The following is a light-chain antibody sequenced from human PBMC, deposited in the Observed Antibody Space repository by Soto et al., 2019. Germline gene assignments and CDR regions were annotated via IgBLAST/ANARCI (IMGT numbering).Light chain of an antibody. CDR2: LEGSGSY. CDR1: SGHDRYI. CDR3: ETWDFNTRV. J-gene: IGLJ3*02. Sequence: QPVLTQSSSASASLGSSVKLTCTLSSGHDRYIIAWYQQQPGKAPRYLMKLEGSGSYNKGSGVPHRFSGSSSGADRYLTISNLQFEDEADYYCETWDFNTRVFGGGTKVTVL. V-gene: IGLV4-60*02.